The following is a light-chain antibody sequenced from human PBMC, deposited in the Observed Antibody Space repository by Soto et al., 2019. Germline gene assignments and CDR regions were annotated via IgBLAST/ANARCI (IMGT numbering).Light chain of an antibody. V-gene: IGLV7-46*01. J-gene: IGLJ2*01. CDR3: LLSYSDSRPV. CDR2: DTN. Sequence: QTVVTQEPSLTVSPGGTVTLTCGSSTGAVTSGHYPYWFQQKPGQAPRTPIYDTNNKHSWTPARFSGSLLGGKAALTLSGAQPEDEAEYYCLLSYSDSRPVFGGGTKLTVL. CDR1: TGAVTSGHY.